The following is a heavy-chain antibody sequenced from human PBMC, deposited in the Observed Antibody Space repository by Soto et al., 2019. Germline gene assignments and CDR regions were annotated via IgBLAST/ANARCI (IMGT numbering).Heavy chain of an antibody. CDR3: ARFYYDSSGYLPSPYYYYYGMDV. CDR2: IDPSDSYT. Sequence: GESLKISCKGSGYIFTSSWITWVRQMPGKGLEWMGRIDPSDSYTNYSPSFQGHVAISADKSISTAYLQWSSLRAEDTAVYYCARFYYDSSGYLPSPYYYYYGMDVWGQGTTVTVSS. J-gene: IGHJ6*02. CDR1: GYIFTSSW. D-gene: IGHD3-22*01. V-gene: IGHV5-10-1*01.